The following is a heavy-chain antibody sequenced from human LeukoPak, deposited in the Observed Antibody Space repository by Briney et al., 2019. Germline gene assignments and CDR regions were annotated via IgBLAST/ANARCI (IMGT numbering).Heavy chain of an antibody. J-gene: IGHJ4*02. CDR3: ARHGDHDSIDY. CDR1: GLTVSSNY. D-gene: IGHD3-10*01. V-gene: IGHV3-66*04. Sequence: GGSLRLSCAASGLTVSSNYMSWVRQAPGKGLEWVSVIYSGGSTYYADSVKGRFTISRDNSKNTLYLQMNSLRAEDTAVYYCARHGDHDSIDYWGQGTLVTVSS. CDR2: IYSGGST.